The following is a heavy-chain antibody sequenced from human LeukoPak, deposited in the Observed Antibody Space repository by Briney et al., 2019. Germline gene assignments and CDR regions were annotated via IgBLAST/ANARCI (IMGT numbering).Heavy chain of an antibody. V-gene: IGHV3-23*01. CDR1: GFTFSDYY. CDR2: ISGSGGST. CDR3: AKEEVMASEEGDAFDI. J-gene: IGHJ3*02. Sequence: WGSLRLSCAASGFTFSDYYMSWIRQAPGKGLEWVSAISGSGGSTYYADSVKGRFTISRDNSKNTLYLQMNSLRAEDTAVYYCAKEEVMASEEGDAFDIWGQGTMVTVSS. D-gene: IGHD2-8*01.